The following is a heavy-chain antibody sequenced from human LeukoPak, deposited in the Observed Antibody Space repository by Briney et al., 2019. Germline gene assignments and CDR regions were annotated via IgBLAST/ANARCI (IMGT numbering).Heavy chain of an antibody. CDR3: ARGPVGWHEHAFDI. CDR1: GFTFSSET. J-gene: IGHJ3*02. V-gene: IGHV3-21*01. D-gene: IGHD2-15*01. CDR2: ISTSNSYI. Sequence: PGGSLRLSCAVSGFTFSSETMNWVRQAPGKGLECVSSISTSNSYIYYADSVKGRFTISRDNAKNSVYLQMNSLRAEDTAVYYCARGPVGWHEHAFDIWGQGTMVTVSS.